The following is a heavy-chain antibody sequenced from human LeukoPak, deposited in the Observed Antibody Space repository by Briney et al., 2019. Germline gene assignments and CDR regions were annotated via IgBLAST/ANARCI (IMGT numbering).Heavy chain of an antibody. V-gene: IGHV3-30*03. CDR1: GFTLSSYG. CDR3: ARVGDNNFFDY. D-gene: IGHD2-21*02. J-gene: IGHJ4*02. Sequence: GASLRPACALAGFTLSSYGMEWVRQAPGKGLGWVAVISYDGSNKYYADSVKGRFTISRDNSKNTLYLQMDSLRAEDTAVYYCARVGDNNFFDYWGQGTLVTVSS. CDR2: ISYDGSNK.